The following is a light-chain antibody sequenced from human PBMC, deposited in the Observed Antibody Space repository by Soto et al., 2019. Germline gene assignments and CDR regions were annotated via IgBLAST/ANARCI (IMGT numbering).Light chain of an antibody. V-gene: IGLV9-49*01. CDR2: VGTGGIVG. Sequence: QLVLTQTPSASASLGASVTLTCTLSSGYSNCKIDWFQQRPGKGPRFVMRVGTGGIVGSKGDGIPDRFSVLGSGLNRYLTIKNIQEDDESDYYCGTDHGSGSNFVVVFGGGTKLTV. CDR1: SGYSNCK. CDR3: GTDHGSGSNFVVV. J-gene: IGLJ2*01.